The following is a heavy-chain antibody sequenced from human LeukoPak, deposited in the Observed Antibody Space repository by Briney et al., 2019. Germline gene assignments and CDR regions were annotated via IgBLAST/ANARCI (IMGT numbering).Heavy chain of an antibody. Sequence: GGSLRLSCAASGFTFSDYYMSWIRQAPGKGLEWVSYISGSGGTIYYADSVKGRFTISRDNAKNSLYLQMISLRAEDTAVYYCATTYRYCSSTSCYGSLAFDIWGQGTMVTVSS. CDR3: ATTYRYCSSTSCYGSLAFDI. V-gene: IGHV3-11*01. CDR2: ISGSGGTI. CDR1: GFTFSDYY. D-gene: IGHD2-2*01. J-gene: IGHJ3*02.